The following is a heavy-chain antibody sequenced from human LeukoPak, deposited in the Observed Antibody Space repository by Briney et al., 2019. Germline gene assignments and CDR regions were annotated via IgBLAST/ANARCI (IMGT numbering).Heavy chain of an antibody. CDR2: VHISGST. D-gene: IGHD3-10*01. CDR3: GFGDDY. V-gene: IGHV4-61*09. Sequence: SQTLSLTCTVSGGSISSRSYCWSWIRQPAGKGLEWIGHVHISGSTNYNSSLKSRVTISVDTSKNQFSLKLSSVTAADTAVYYCGFGDDYWGQGTLVTVSS. CDR1: GGSISSRSYC. J-gene: IGHJ4*02.